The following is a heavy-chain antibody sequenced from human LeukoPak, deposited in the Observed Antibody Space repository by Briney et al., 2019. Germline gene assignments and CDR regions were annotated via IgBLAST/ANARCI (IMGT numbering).Heavy chain of an antibody. Sequence: SETLSLTCAVYGGSFSGYYCSWIRQPPGKGLEWIGEINHSGSTNYNPSLKSRVTISVDTSKNQFSLKLGSVTAADTAVYYCAREGYDILTGSYTDYWGQGTLVTVSS. J-gene: IGHJ4*02. CDR1: GGSFSGYY. V-gene: IGHV4-34*01. CDR3: AREGYDILTGSYTDY. CDR2: INHSGST. D-gene: IGHD3-9*01.